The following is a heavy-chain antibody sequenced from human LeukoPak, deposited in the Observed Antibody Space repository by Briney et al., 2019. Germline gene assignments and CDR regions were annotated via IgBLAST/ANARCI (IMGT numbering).Heavy chain of an antibody. V-gene: IGHV6-1*01. CDR3: ARVPYYDFQADAFDI. Sequence: SQTLSLTCAISGDSASANGAAWNWIRQSPSRGLEWLGRTYYRSKWYNDYAVSVKSRITINPDTSKNQFSLQLNSVTPEDTAVYYCARVPYYDFQADAFDIWGQGTMVTVSS. CDR2: TYYRSKWYN. J-gene: IGHJ3*02. D-gene: IGHD3-3*01. CDR1: GDSASANGAA.